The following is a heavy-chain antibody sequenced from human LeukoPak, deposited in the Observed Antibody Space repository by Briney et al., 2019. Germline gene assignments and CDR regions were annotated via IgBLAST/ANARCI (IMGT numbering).Heavy chain of an antibody. CDR1: GGSISSSSYY. Sequence: SETLSLTCTVSGGSISSSSYYWGWIRQPPGKGLEWIGSIYYSGSTYYNPSLKSRVTISVDTSKNQFSLKLSSVTAADTAVYYCARGGVTGYYFDYWGQGTLVTVSS. CDR2: IYYSGST. J-gene: IGHJ4*02. CDR3: ARGGVTGYYFDY. V-gene: IGHV4-39*07. D-gene: IGHD2-8*01.